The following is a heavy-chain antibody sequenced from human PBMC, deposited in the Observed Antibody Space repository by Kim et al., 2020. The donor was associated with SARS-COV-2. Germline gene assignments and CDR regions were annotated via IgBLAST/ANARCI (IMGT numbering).Heavy chain of an antibody. CDR2: T. Sequence: TYYADSVKGRFTISRDNSKNTLYLQMNSLRAEDTAVYYCAKDLTRGYDSLWGQGTLVTVSS. V-gene: IGHV3-23*01. J-gene: IGHJ4*02. D-gene: IGHD3-22*01. CDR3: AKDLTRGYDSL.